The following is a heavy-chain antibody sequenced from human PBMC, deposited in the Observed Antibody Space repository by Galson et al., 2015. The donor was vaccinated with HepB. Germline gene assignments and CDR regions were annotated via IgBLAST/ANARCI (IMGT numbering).Heavy chain of an antibody. CDR2: ISWNSGSI. D-gene: IGHD3-22*01. CDR3: AKDGIGDDSSLDYYYGMDV. CDR1: GFTFDDYA. Sequence: SLRLSCAASGFTFDDYAMHWVRQAPGKGLEWVSGISWNSGSIGYADSVKGRFTISRDNAKNSLYLQMNSLRAEDTALYYCAKDGIGDDSSLDYYYGMDVWGQGTTVTVSS. V-gene: IGHV3-9*01. J-gene: IGHJ6*02.